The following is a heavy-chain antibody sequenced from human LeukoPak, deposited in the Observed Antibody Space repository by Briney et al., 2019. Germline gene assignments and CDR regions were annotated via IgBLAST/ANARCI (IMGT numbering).Heavy chain of an antibody. CDR3: AKAVRYCDSSGNYLYFDY. CDR2: VSCNAGRT. V-gene: IGHV3-23*01. CDR1: GFAFSSFA. D-gene: IGHD2/OR15-2a*01. J-gene: IGHJ4*02. Sequence: PGGSLRLSCAASGFAFSSFAMTWVRQAPGKGLEWVSTVSCNAGRTYYADFVKGRFTISGDNSKSTLHLQMNSLRAEDTAVYYCAKAVRYCDSSGNYLYFDYWGQGTLVTVSS.